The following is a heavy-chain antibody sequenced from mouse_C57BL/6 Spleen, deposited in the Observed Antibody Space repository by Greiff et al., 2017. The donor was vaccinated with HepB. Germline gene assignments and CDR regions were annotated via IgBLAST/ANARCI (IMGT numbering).Heavy chain of an antibody. V-gene: IGHV1-82*01. CDR1: GYAFSSSW. CDR2: IYPGDGDT. J-gene: IGHJ2*01. CDR3: ARSSYSNYVDY. Sequence: QVQLQQSGPELVKPGASVKISCKASGYAFSSSWMNWVKQRPGKGLEWIGRIYPGDGDTNYNGKFKGKATLTADKSSSTAYMQLSSLTSEDSAVSFCARSSYSNYVDYWGQGTTLTVSS. D-gene: IGHD2-5*01.